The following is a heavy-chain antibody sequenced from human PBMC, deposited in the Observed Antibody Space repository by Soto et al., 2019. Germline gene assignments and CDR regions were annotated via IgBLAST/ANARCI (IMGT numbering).Heavy chain of an antibody. CDR3: AKGGLSFHYGMEV. Sequence: EVQLLQSGGGVVPPGGSLRLACATSGFTFNTYPMTWVRQAPGKGLEWVSSISSTAGRTSSYADSVKGRFAISRDFSDNTMDLQMNKLRVDDTAGYFWAKGGLSFHYGMEVWGQGTTVTVSS. J-gene: IGHJ6*02. CDR2: ISSTAGRTS. CDR1: GFTFNTYP. D-gene: IGHD3-16*01. V-gene: IGHV3-23*01.